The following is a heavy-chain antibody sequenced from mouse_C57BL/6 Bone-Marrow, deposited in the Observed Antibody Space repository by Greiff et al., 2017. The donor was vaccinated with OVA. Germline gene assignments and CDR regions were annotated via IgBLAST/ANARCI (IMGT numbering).Heavy chain of an antibody. V-gene: IGHV1-50*01. CDR2: IDPSDSYT. CDR1: GYTFTSYW. J-gene: IGHJ1*03. CDR3: ARDYWYFDV. Sequence: QVQLKQPGAELVKPGASVKLSCKASGYTFTSYWMQWVKQRPGQGLEWIGEIDPSDSYTNYNQKFKGKATLTVDKSSSTAYMQLSSLTSEDSAVYYCARDYWYFDVWGTGTTVTVSS.